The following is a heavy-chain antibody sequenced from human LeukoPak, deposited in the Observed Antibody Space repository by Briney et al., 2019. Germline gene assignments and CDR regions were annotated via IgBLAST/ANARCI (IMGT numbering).Heavy chain of an antibody. J-gene: IGHJ4*02. D-gene: IGHD3-10*02. CDR3: ARKSVRGARDY. CDR2: IWYDGSNK. Sequence: GGSLRLSCAASGFTFSSYGMHWVRQAPGKGLEWVAVIWYDGSNKYYADSVKGRFTISRDNSKNTLYLQMNSLRAEDTAVYYCARKSVRGARDYWGQGTLVTVSS. V-gene: IGHV3-33*01. CDR1: GFTFSSYG.